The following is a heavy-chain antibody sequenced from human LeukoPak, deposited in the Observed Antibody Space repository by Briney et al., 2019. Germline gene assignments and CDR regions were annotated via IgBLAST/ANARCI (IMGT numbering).Heavy chain of an antibody. D-gene: IGHD3-22*01. V-gene: IGHV1-18*01. CDR3: ARTPVVVVNNWFDP. Sequence: GASVKVSCKASGYTFTSYGISGVRQAPGQGLEWMGWISAYNGNTNYAQKLQGRVTMTTDTSTSTAYMELRSLRSDDTAVYYCARTPVVVVNNWFDPWGQGTLVTVSS. J-gene: IGHJ5*02. CDR1: GYTFTSYG. CDR2: ISAYNGNT.